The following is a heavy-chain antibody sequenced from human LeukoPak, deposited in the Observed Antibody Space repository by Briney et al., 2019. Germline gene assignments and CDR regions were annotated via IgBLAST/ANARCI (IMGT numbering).Heavy chain of an antibody. Sequence: GGSLRLSCAASGFTFSSYAMHWVRQAPGKGLEWVAVISYDGSNKYYADSVKGRFTISRDNSKNTLYLQMNSLRAEDTAVYYCARDPVLGSGFDYCGMDVWGQGTTVTVSS. CDR1: GFTFSSYA. CDR3: ARDPVLGSGFDYCGMDV. CDR2: ISYDGSNK. J-gene: IGHJ6*02. V-gene: IGHV3-30-3*01. D-gene: IGHD2-15*01.